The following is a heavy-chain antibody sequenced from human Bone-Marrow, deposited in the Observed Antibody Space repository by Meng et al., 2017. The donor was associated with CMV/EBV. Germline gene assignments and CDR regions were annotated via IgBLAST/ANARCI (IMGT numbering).Heavy chain of an antibody. CDR2: INPSGGST. D-gene: IGHD3-3*01. CDR3: ARGYTIFGVVMLGYFDY. Sequence: ASVKVSCKASGYTFTSHFMHWVRQAPGRGLEWMGIINPSGGSTTYAQKFQGRVTVTRDTSTSTVYMELSSLRFDDTAVYYCARGYTIFGVVMLGYFDYWGQGTLVTVSS. J-gene: IGHJ4*02. CDR1: GYTFTSHF. V-gene: IGHV1-46*01.